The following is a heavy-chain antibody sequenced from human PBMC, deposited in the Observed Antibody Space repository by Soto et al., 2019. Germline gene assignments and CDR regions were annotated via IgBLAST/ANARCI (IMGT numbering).Heavy chain of an antibody. D-gene: IGHD4-17*01. J-gene: IGHJ6*02. Sequence: QVQLVQSGAEVKKPGPSVKVSCKASGGTFSSYAISWVRQAPGQGLEWMGGIIPIFGTANYAQKFQGRVTITADESTSTAYMELSSLRSEDTAVYYCARAKKTGGGLLVYGDYYYYYGMDVWGQGTTVTVSS. CDR2: IIPIFGTA. CDR3: ARAKKTGGGLLVYGDYYYYYGMDV. CDR1: GGTFSSYA. V-gene: IGHV1-69*01.